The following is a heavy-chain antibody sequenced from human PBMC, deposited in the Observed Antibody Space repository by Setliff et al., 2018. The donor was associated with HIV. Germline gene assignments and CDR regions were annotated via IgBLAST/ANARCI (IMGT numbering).Heavy chain of an antibody. CDR1: GASLSTHY. D-gene: IGHD6-13*01. Sequence: PSETLSLTCVISGASLSTHYWSWIRQSPGKGLEWIGTIHYTGISDFNPSLKRRATISIDRPKMQFSLKLSSVTAADTAIYYCARDPGRTAAGTEYFDYWGQGVLVTVSS. CDR3: ARDPGRTAAGTEYFDY. J-gene: IGHJ4*02. CDR2: IHYTGIS. V-gene: IGHV4-59*11.